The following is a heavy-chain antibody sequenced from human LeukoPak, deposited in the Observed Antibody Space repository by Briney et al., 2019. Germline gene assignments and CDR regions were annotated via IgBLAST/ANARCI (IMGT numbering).Heavy chain of an antibody. CDR3: ASQLTMIHY. J-gene: IGHJ4*02. CDR2: ISSSSSYI. D-gene: IGHD3-22*01. CDR1: GFTFSSYS. V-gene: IGHV3-21*01. Sequence: KAGGSLRLSCAASGFTFSSYSMNWVRQAPGKGLEWVSSISSSSSYIYYADSVKGRFTISRDNAKNSLYLQMDSLRAEDTAVYYCASQLTMIHYWGQGTLVTVSS.